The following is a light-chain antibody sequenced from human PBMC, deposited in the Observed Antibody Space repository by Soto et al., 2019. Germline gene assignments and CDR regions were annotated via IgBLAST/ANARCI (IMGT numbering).Light chain of an antibody. J-gene: IGLJ2*01. V-gene: IGLV7-46*01. CDR3: LLSYSGARHVV. CDR1: TGAVTSRHY. Sequence: QAVVTQEPSLTVSPGGTVTLTCGSSTGAVTSRHYPYWFQQKPGQAPRTLIYDTSDKHSWTPARFSGSLLGGKAALTLSGAQPEDEAAYYCLLSYSGARHVVVGGGTKVTVL. CDR2: DTS.